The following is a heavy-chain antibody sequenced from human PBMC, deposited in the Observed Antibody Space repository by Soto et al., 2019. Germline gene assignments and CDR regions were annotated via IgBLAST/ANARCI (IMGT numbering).Heavy chain of an antibody. CDR2: IIPNRNTT. D-gene: IGHD3-22*01. V-gene: IGHV1-2*02. J-gene: IGHJ4*02. CDR1: GYTFTGFY. CDR3: ARVRCYYDSNGYYNYFDY. Sequence: ASVKVSCKASGYTFTGFYMHWVRQAPGQGLEWMGRIIPNRNTTNYAQTFQGRVTITTDTSTSTAYMELSRLRSEDTAVYYCARVRCYYDSNGYYNYFDYWGQGTLVTVSS.